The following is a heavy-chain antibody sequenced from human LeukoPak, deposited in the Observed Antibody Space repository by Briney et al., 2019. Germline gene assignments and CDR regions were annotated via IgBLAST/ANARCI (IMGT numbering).Heavy chain of an antibody. CDR3: AREPSGYWSDGSDY. V-gene: IGHV3-7*01. CDR1: GFTFSSYW. J-gene: IGHJ4*02. CDR2: IKQDGSEK. D-gene: IGHD3-22*01. Sequence: GGSLRLSCAASGFTFSSYWMSWVRQAPGKGLEGVANIKQDGSEKYYVDSVKGRFTISRDNAKNSLYLQMNSLRAEDTAVYYCAREPSGYWSDGSDYWGQGTLVTVSS.